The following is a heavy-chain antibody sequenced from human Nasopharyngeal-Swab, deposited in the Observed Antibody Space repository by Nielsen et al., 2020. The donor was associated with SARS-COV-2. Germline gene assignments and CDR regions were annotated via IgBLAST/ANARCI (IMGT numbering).Heavy chain of an antibody. CDR1: GYTFTSYY. CDR2: INPSGGST. CDR3: ARDKAAPFRYYYYGMDV. D-gene: IGHD6-13*01. Sequence: VKVSCKASGYTFTSYYMHWVRQAPGQGLEWMGIINPSGGSTSYAQKFQGRVTMTRDTSTSTVYMELSSLRSEDTAVYYCARDKAAPFRYYYYGMDVWGQGTTVTVSS. J-gene: IGHJ6*02. V-gene: IGHV1-46*01.